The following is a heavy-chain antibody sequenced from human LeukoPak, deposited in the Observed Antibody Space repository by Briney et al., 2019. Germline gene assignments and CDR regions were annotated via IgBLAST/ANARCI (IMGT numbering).Heavy chain of an antibody. D-gene: IGHD3-10*01. CDR1: GGSISSGGYS. Sequence: PSETLSLTCAVSGGSISSGGYSWSWFRQPPGKGLEWIGYIYHSGSTYYNPSLKSRVTISVDRSKNQFSLKLSSVTAADTAVYYCARAPGYGSGSCYYGMDVWGQGTTVTVSS. CDR3: ARAPGYGSGSCYYGMDV. CDR2: IYHSGST. V-gene: IGHV4-30-2*01. J-gene: IGHJ6*02.